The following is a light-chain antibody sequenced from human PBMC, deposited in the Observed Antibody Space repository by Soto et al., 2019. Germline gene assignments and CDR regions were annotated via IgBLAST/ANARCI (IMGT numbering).Light chain of an antibody. CDR2: XNN. Sequence: QSVLTQPPSASGTPGQRVTISCSGSSSNIGSNTVNWYQQLPGTAPXXXXXXNNXXPXXXXXRXXXSKXGTSXXLAISGPXXXXXXXXYCXAWDDSLNGVVFGGGTKLTVL. J-gene: IGLJ2*01. V-gene: IGLV1-44*01. CDR3: XAWDDSLNGVV. CDR1: SSNIGSNT.